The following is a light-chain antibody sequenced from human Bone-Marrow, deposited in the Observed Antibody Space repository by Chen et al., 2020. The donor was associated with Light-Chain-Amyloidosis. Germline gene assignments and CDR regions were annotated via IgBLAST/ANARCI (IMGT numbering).Light chain of an antibody. CDR1: SSDVGAYNF. J-gene: IGLJ2*01. CDR2: EVS. Sequence: QSALTQPASVSGSPVQSITISCTGTSSDVGAYNFVSWYQQNPGKVPNLLIYEVSYRPSGVSNRFSGSKSGNTASLTISGLQAEDEADYYCSAYTRSNTRVFGGGTKLTVI. V-gene: IGLV2-14*01. CDR3: SAYTRSNTRV.